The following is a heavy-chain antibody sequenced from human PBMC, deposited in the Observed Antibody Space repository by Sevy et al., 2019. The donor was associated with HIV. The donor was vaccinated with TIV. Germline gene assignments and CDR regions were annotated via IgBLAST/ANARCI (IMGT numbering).Heavy chain of an antibody. V-gene: IGHV3-23*01. CDR3: AKLVGATRYYYMDV. J-gene: IGHJ6*03. Sequence: GGSLRLSCAASGFTFSSYAMSWVRQAPGKGLEWVSAISGSGGSTYYADSVKGRLTISRDNSKNTLYLQMNSLRAEDTADYYCAKLVGATRYYYMDVWGKGTTVTVSS. CDR2: ISGSGGST. D-gene: IGHD1-26*01. CDR1: GFTFSSYA.